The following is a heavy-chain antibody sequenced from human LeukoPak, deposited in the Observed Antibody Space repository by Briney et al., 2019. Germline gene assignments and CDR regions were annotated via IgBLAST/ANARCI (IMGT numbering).Heavy chain of an antibody. Sequence: PGGSLRLSCEASGLTFSRDWMGWVRQAPGKGLEWVANIRQDGGETYYGDSVKGRFIISRDNAKNSLFLQMNRLRAEGTAVYYCATYSSLNTREFQYWGQGTLVTVSS. J-gene: IGHJ1*01. CDR2: IRQDGGET. CDR3: ATYSSLNTREFQY. V-gene: IGHV3-7*01. CDR1: GLTFSRDW. D-gene: IGHD3-22*01.